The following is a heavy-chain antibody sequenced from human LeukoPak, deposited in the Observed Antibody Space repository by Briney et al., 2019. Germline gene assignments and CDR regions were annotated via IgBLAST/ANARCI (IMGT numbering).Heavy chain of an antibody. J-gene: IGHJ4*02. V-gene: IGHV4-39*01. CDR2: IYYSGST. CDR3: ASGKIVMAAAETRFDY. D-gene: IGHD6-13*01. Sequence: KTSETLSLTCTVSGGSISSSSYYWGWIRQPPGKGLEWIGSIYYSGSTYYNPSLKSRVTISVDTSKNQFSLKLSSVTAADTAVYYCASGKIVMAAAETRFDYWGQGTLVTVSS. CDR1: GGSISSSSYY.